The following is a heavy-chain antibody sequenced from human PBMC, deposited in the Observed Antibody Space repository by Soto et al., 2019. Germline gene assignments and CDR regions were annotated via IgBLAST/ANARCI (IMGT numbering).Heavy chain of an antibody. CDR1: GGTFSSYA. J-gene: IGHJ5*02. CDR3: ARDPAYWFDP. V-gene: IGHV1-69*01. Sequence: SVMFSCNASGGTFSSYAISWVRQAPGQGLEWMGGIIPIFGTANYAQKFQGRVTITADESTSTAYMELSSLRSEDTAVYYCARDPAYWFDPWGQGTLVTVSS. CDR2: IIPIFGTA.